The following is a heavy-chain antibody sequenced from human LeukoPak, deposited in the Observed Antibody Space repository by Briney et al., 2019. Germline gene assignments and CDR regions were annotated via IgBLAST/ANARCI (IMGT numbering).Heavy chain of an antibody. CDR3: ARAMGYSSSWYPLDC. Sequence: SVKVSCKASGGTFSSYAISWVRQAPGQGLEWMGGIIPIFGTAKYAQKFQGRVTIIADESTSTAYMELSSLRSEDTAVYYCARAMGYSSSWYPLDCWGQGTLVTVSS. V-gene: IGHV1-69*13. D-gene: IGHD6-13*01. CDR1: GGTFSSYA. J-gene: IGHJ4*02. CDR2: IIPIFGTA.